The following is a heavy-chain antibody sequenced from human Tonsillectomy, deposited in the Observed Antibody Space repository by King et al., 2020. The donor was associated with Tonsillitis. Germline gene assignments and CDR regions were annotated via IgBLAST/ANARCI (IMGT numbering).Heavy chain of an antibody. CDR1: GFTVRSNY. Sequence: VQLVESGGDLVQPGGSLRLSCAASGFTVRSNYMSWVRQAPGKGLEWVSVIYSGGSTYYADSVKGRFTISRDNSKHTLYLQMNSLRAEDTAVYYCARNIDTSDYSPTHWYFDLWGRGTLVTVSS. D-gene: IGHD3-22*01. CDR2: IYSGGST. V-gene: IGHV3-66*01. J-gene: IGHJ2*01. CDR3: ARNIDTSDYSPTHWYFDL.